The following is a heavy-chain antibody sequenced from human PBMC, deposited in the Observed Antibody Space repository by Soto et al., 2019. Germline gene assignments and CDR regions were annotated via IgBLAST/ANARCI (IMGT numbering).Heavy chain of an antibody. CDR1: GYTFSNFW. V-gene: IGHV5-51*01. J-gene: IGHJ4*02. D-gene: IGHD6-13*01. CDR3: ARSPRSSPSFDY. Sequence: PGESLKISCSGSGYTFSNFWIAWVRHLPGKGLEWMGIIYPGDHETRYSPSFHGKVTISADKSINTAYLQWSSLEASDSAFYYCARSPRSSPSFDYWGQGALVTVSS. CDR2: IYPGDHET.